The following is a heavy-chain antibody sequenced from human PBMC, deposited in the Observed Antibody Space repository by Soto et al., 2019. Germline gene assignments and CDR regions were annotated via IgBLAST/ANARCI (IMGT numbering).Heavy chain of an antibody. CDR2: IIPIVGTA. Sequence: QVQLVQSGAEVKKPGSSVKVSCKASGGTFSSYAISWVRQAPGQGLEWMGGIIPIVGTANYAQKFKGRVTITADETTGTAYMEMSSLRAEDTSEYYCASDAGGTTVCGGMDVFSQWTTFTVSS. D-gene: IGHD4-17*01. V-gene: IGHV1-69*01. CDR1: GGTFSSYA. CDR3: ASDAGGTTVCGGMDV. J-gene: IGHJ6*02.